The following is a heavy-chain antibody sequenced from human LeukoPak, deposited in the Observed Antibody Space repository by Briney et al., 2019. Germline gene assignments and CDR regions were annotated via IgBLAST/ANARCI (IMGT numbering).Heavy chain of an antibody. J-gene: IGHJ4*02. V-gene: IGHV3-23*01. D-gene: IGHD3-16*01. CDR1: GFTFSTYG. Sequence: GGTLRLSCAASGFTFSTYGMSWVRQAPGKGLERVSGITGSGDYTYFADSVKGRFTISRDSATNSVSLQMDSLRPEDTAVYYCARGRGTSVYFDFWGQGTLVTVSS. CDR2: ITGSGDYT. CDR3: ARGRGTSVYFDF.